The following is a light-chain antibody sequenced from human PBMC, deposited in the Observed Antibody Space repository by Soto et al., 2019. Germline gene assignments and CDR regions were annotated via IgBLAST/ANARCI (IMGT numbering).Light chain of an antibody. Sequence: DIQMTQSPSSLSASVGDRVTITCRASQRISNYLNWYQHNPGKAPRLLIYAASSLQSGVPSRFSGSGYGTDFTLPIRSLQPEDFATYYCQQSYSTLDYTFGQGTKVEIK. CDR2: AAS. CDR3: QQSYSTLDYT. J-gene: IGKJ2*01. V-gene: IGKV1-39*01. CDR1: QRISNY.